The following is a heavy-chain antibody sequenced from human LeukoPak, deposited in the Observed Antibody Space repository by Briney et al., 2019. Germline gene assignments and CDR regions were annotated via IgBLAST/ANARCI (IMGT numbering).Heavy chain of an antibody. CDR2: ISHDGSYT. V-gene: IGHV3-30*03. D-gene: IGHD6-19*01. CDR1: GFRFSSYD. J-gene: IGHJ4*02. CDR3: ASGWGYFDY. Sequence: QPGRSLRLSCAAYGFRFSSYDMHWGRQAPGKGLEWVAVISHDGSYTYYADSVKGRFTISRDNSKNTLYVQMNSLRGEDTAVYYCASGWGYFDYWGQGIPVTVSS.